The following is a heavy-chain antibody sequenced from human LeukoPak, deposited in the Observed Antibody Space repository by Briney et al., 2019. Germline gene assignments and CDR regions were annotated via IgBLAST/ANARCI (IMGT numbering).Heavy chain of an antibody. CDR2: ISGSGGST. CDR1: GFTFSSYA. Sequence: PGGSLRLSCAASGFTFSSYAMSWVRQAPGKGLEWVSAISGSGGSTYYADSVKGRFTISRDNSKNTLYLQMNSLRAEDTAVYYCAKAAAAGPLHKVNWFDPWGQGTMVTVSS. J-gene: IGHJ5*02. V-gene: IGHV3-23*01. D-gene: IGHD6-13*01. CDR3: AKAAAAGPLHKVNWFDP.